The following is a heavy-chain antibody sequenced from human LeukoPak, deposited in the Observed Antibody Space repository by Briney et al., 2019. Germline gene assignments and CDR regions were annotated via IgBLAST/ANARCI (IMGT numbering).Heavy chain of an antibody. CDR1: GGSFSGYY. Sequence: SETLSLTCAVYGGSFSGYYWSWIRQPPGQGLEWIGEINHSGSTNYNPSLKSRVTISVDTSKNQFSLKLSSVTAADTAVYCCARGPRNRPGVITPGGGYWGQGTLVTVSS. V-gene: IGHV4-34*01. J-gene: IGHJ4*02. D-gene: IGHD3-10*01. CDR2: INHSGST. CDR3: ARGPRNRPGVITPGGGY.